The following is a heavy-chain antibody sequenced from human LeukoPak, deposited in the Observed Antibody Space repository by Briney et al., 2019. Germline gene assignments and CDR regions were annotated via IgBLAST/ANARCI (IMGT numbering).Heavy chain of an antibody. CDR2: INPSRGST. CDR3: ASGSYYYDSSGLDY. D-gene: IGHD3-22*01. V-gene: IGHV1-46*01. CDR1: GYTFSSHY. Sequence: ASVKVSCKASGYTFSSHYMNWVRQAPGQGLEWTGIINPSRGSTSYAQKFQGRVTMTRDTSTNTVYMELSSLRSEDTAVYYCASGSYYYDSSGLDYWGQGTLVTVSS. J-gene: IGHJ4*02.